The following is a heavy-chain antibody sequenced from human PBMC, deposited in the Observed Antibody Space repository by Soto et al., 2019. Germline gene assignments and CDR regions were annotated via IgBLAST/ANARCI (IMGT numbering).Heavy chain of an antibody. CDR3: ARFSGSYHYAMDV. V-gene: IGHV4-34*01. Sequence: SETLSLTCAVYGGSFSGYYWSWIRQPPGKGLEWIGEINHSGVTNYKPSLKRRVTISVDTSKNQFSLQLKSVTAADTALYYCARFSGSYHYAMDVWGQGATVIVSS. J-gene: IGHJ6*02. D-gene: IGHD6-19*01. CDR1: GGSFSGYY. CDR2: INHSGVT.